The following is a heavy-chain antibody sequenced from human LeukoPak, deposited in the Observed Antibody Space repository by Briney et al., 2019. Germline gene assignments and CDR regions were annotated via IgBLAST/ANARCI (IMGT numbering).Heavy chain of an antibody. CDR3: ARDYSGSYSNYYGMDV. CDR2: IYYSGST. CDR1: GGSISSGDYY. D-gene: IGHD1-26*01. J-gene: IGHJ6*02. Sequence: SQTLSLTCTVSGGSISSGDYYRSWIRQPPGKGLEWIGYIYYSGSTYYNPSLKSRVTISVDTSKNQFSLKLSSVTAADTAVYYCARDYSGSYSNYYGMDVWGQGTTVTVSS. V-gene: IGHV4-30-4*01.